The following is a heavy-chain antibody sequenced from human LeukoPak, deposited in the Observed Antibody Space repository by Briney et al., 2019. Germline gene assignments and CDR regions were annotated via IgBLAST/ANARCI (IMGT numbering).Heavy chain of an antibody. CDR1: GFTFGGYW. CDR3: AAGVIVDYYDSSGHQHYYYYGMDV. CDR2: INQDGGEK. J-gene: IGHJ6*02. D-gene: IGHD3-22*01. V-gene: IGHV3-7*03. Sequence: GGSLRLSCAASGFTFGGYWMSWVRPAPGKGLEWGASINQDGGEKDSVDSVKGRFTISRDNAKNSLYLQMNSLRAEDTAVYYCAAGVIVDYYDSSGHQHYYYYGMDVWGQGTTVTVSS.